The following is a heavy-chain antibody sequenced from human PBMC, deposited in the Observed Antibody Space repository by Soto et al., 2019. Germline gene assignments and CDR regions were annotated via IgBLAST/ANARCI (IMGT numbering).Heavy chain of an antibody. CDR2: SAPEERDT. Sequence: QVQVVQSGAEVRKPGASVKLSCKVLAYTLTEFPIPRPRQAPGKGVEWMGVSAPEERDTIFAQKFQGRVTMTEDTSTHTVSMELSSLRSGDTAVYYRVIGGRAAEFDNWGQGTLVTVSS. D-gene: IGHD2-15*01. J-gene: IGHJ5*02. CDR3: VIGGRAAEFDN. CDR1: AYTLTEFP. V-gene: IGHV1-24*01.